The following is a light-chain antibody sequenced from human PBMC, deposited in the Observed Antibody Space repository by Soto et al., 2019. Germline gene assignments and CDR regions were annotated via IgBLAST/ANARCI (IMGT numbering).Light chain of an antibody. Sequence: QLTEAPSSLSASVLYRVSITCLASTGIRTDLILYQQKPGKVPKVLIYAATSLHSGVPSRFSGSGSGTEFTLTISSLQPDDFATYNCQKYNSSPITFGLGIRVEIK. CDR3: QKYNSSPIT. J-gene: IGKJ5*01. V-gene: IGKV1-17*01. CDR2: AAT. CDR1: TGIRTD.